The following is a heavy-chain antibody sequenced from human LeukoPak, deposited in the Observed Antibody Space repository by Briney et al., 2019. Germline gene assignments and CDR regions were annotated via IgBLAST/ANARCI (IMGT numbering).Heavy chain of an antibody. CDR1: GFTFSNAW. CDR3: SVGAPWQLALFDY. J-gene: IGHJ4*02. CDR2: IKSKTDGGTT. V-gene: IGHV3-15*01. D-gene: IGHD1-26*01. Sequence: GGSLRLSCAASGFTFSNAWMSWVRQAPGKGLEWVGRIKSKTDGGTTDYAAPVKGRFTISRDDSKNTLYLQMNSLKTEDTAVYYCSVGAPWQLALFDYWGQGTLVTVSS.